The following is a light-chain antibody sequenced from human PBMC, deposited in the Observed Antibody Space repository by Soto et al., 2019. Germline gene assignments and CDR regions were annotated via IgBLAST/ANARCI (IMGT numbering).Light chain of an antibody. Sequence: EFVLTQSPGTLSLSPGERATLSCRASQTVRNNYLAWYQQKPGQAPRLLIYDASSLQSGVPSRFSGSGSGTDFTLTISSLQPEDFGTYYCQQSFSTPRTFGQGTKVDIK. CDR1: QTVRNNY. CDR3: QQSFSTPRT. J-gene: IGKJ1*01. V-gene: IGKV3D-20*02. CDR2: DAS.